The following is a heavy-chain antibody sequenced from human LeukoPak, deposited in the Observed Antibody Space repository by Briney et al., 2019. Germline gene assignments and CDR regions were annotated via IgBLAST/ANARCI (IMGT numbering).Heavy chain of an antibody. V-gene: IGHV4-38-2*02. CDR1: GYSISSGYY. CDR2: IYHSGST. CDR3: ARLMVYIDY. J-gene: IGHJ4*02. D-gene: IGHD2-8*01. Sequence: SETLSLTCTVSGYSISSGYYWGWIRQPPGKGLEWIGSIYHSGSTYYKPSLKSRVTISVDTSKNQFSLKLSSVTAADTAVYYCARLMVYIDYWGQGTLVTVSS.